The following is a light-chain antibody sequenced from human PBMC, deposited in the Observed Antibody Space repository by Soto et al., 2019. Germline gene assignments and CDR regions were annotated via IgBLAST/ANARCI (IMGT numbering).Light chain of an antibody. CDR1: QSVLYSPNNKNY. CDR2: WAS. Sequence: DIVMTQSPDSLAVSLGERATINCKSSQSVLYSPNNKNYLAWYQQKPGQPPKLLIYWASTRESGVPDRFSGSGSRTDFTLTISSLQDEDVAFYYCQQYYTAPQRFGQGTKVEIK. V-gene: IGKV4-1*01. CDR3: QQYYTAPQR. J-gene: IGKJ1*01.